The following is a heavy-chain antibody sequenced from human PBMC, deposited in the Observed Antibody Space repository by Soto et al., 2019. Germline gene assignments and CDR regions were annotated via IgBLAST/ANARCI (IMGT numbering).Heavy chain of an antibody. V-gene: IGHV4-34*01. D-gene: IGHD4-4*01. J-gene: IGHJ6*02. CDR2: INHSGST. CDR1: GGSFSGYY. CDR3: ETTNIRLKYYDYYGMDV. Sequence: SETLSLTCAVYGGSFSGYYWSWIRQPPGKGLEWIGEINHSGSTNYNPSLKSRVTISVDTSKNQFSLKLSSVTAADTAVYYCETTNIRLKYYDYYGMDVWGQGTTVNVSS.